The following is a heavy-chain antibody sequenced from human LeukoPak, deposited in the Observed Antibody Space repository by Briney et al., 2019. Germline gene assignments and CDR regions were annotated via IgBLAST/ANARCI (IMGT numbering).Heavy chain of an antibody. CDR2: ISSSGSTI. D-gene: IGHD5-12*01. Sequence: GGSLRLSCAASGFTFSSYEMNWVRRGPGKGLEWVSYISSSGSTIYYADSVKGRFTISRDNAKKSLYLQMNSLRAEDTAVYYCARVGWLRFFDYWGEGTPVSVSS. J-gene: IGHJ4*02. V-gene: IGHV3-48*03. CDR1: GFTFSSYE. CDR3: ARVGWLRFFDY.